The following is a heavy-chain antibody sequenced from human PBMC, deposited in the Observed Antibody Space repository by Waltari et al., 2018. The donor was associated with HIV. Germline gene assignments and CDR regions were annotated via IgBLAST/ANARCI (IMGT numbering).Heavy chain of an antibody. Sequence: EVQLVESGGGLVQPGGSLRLSCAASGFPFSSYEMNLFRQAPGKGLEWVSYISSSGSTIYYADSVKGRFTISRDNAKNSLYLQMNSLRAEDTAVYYCARGGWDPYYYGMDVWGQGTTVTVSS. CDR2: ISSSGSTI. CDR1: GFPFSSYE. CDR3: ARGGWDPYYYGMDV. V-gene: IGHV3-48*03. J-gene: IGHJ6*02. D-gene: IGHD1-26*01.